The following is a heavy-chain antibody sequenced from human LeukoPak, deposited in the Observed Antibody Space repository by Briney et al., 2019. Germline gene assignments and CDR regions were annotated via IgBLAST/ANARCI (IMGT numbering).Heavy chain of an antibody. J-gene: IGHJ4*02. Sequence: ASVKVSCKASGGTFSNYAISWVRQAPGQGLEWMGGIIPIFGIANYAQKFQGRVTITANESTSTAYMELSSLRSEDSAVYYCARVAPTSSSWYIFDYWGQGTLVTVSS. CDR2: IIPIFGIA. V-gene: IGHV1-69*13. D-gene: IGHD6-13*01. CDR3: ARVAPTSSSWYIFDY. CDR1: GGTFSNYA.